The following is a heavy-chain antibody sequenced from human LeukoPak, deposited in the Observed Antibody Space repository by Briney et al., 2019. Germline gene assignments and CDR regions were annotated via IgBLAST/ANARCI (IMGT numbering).Heavy chain of an antibody. Sequence: PSETLSLTCTVSGDSISSSAYYWGWIRQPPGKGLEWIGSIYYSGSTYYNPSLKSRVTISVDTSKNQFSLKLSSVTAADTAVYYCARLLAVAGTGDYWGQGTLVTVSS. J-gene: IGHJ4*02. D-gene: IGHD6-19*01. V-gene: IGHV4-39*01. CDR2: IYYSGST. CDR3: ARLLAVAGTGDY. CDR1: GDSISSSAYY.